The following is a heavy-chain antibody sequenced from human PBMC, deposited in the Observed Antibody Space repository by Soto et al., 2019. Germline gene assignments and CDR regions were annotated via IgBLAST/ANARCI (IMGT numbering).Heavy chain of an antibody. V-gene: IGHV4-39*01. J-gene: IGHJ5*02. Sequence: SETLSLTCTVSGGSISSSSYYWGWIRQPPGKGLEWIGSIYCSGSTYYNPSLKSRVTISVDTSKNQFSLKLSSVTAADTAVYYCAGRGGIAARRLFDPWGQGTLVTVSS. CDR1: GGSISSSSYY. CDR3: AGRGGIAARRLFDP. CDR2: IYCSGST. D-gene: IGHD6-6*01.